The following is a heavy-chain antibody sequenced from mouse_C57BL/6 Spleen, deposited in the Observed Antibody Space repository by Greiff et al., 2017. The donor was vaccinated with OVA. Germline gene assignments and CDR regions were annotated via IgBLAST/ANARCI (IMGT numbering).Heavy chain of an antibody. CDR3: ARRDDYYAMDY. CDR1: GYTFTSYW. V-gene: IGHV1-50*01. CDR2: IDPSDSYT. J-gene: IGHJ4*01. Sequence: QVQLQQPGAELVKPGASVKLSCKASGYTFTSYWMQWVQQRPGQGLEWIGEIDPSDSYTNYNQKFKGKATLTVDTSSSTAYMQLSSLTSEDSAVYYCARRDDYYAMDYWGQGTSVTVSS.